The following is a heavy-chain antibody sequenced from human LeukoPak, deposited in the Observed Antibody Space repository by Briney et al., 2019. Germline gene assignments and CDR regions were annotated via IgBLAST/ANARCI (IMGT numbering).Heavy chain of an antibody. J-gene: IGHJ5*02. CDR1: GYSISSGYY. CDR3: AREGDSGSVGWFDP. D-gene: IGHD6-13*01. CDR2: IHHSERT. V-gene: IGHV4-38-2*02. Sequence: SETLSLTCSVSGYSISSGYYWGWIRQPPGKGVEWIGSIHHSERTYYNPSLKSRVTISVDTSKNQFSLRLSSVTAADTAVYYCAREGDSGSVGWFDPWGQGTLVTVSS.